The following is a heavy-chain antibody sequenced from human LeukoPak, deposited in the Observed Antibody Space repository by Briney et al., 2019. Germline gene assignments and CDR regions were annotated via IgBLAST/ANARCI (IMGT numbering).Heavy chain of an antibody. CDR3: ARDLRHGDWYYFDY. CDR1: GFTFSSYA. Sequence: GGSLRFSCAASGFTFSSYAMHWVRQAPGKGLEWVAVISYDGSNKYYADSVKGRFTISRDNSKNTLYLQMNSLRAEDTAVYYCARDLRHGDWYYFDYWGQGTLVTVSS. J-gene: IGHJ4*02. D-gene: IGHD4-17*01. CDR2: ISYDGSNK. V-gene: IGHV3-30*04.